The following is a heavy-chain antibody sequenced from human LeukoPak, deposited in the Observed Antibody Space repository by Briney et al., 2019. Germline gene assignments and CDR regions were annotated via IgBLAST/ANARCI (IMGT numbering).Heavy chain of an antibody. Sequence: SETLSLTCTVSGGSISSYYWSWIRQPPGKGLEWIGYIYYSGSTNYNPSLKSRVTISVDTSKNQFSLKLSSVTAADTAVYYCARNYDILGYSDYWGQGTLVTVSS. CDR1: GGSISSYY. D-gene: IGHD3-9*01. J-gene: IGHJ4*02. V-gene: IGHV4-59*01. CDR3: ARNYDILGYSDY. CDR2: IYYSGST.